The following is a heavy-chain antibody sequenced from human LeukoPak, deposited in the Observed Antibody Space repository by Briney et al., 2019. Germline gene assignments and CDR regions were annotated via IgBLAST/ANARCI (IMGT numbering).Heavy chain of an antibody. V-gene: IGHV1-69*13. Sequence: GASVKVSCKASGGTFSSYAISWVRQAPGQGLEWMGGIIPIFGTANYAQKFQGRVTITADESTSTAYMELSSLRSEDTAVYYGATPLLSGYSNNVYYFDYWGQGTLVTVSS. CDR3: ATPLLSGYSNNVYYFDY. D-gene: IGHD4-11*01. CDR1: GGTFSSYA. CDR2: IIPIFGTA. J-gene: IGHJ4*02.